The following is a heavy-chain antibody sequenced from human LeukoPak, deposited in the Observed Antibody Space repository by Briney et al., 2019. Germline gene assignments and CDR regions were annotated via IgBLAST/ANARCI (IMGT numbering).Heavy chain of an antibody. D-gene: IGHD3-22*01. CDR3: ARPYYLEVRIDP. V-gene: IGHV4-59*08. Sequence: PSETLSLTCTVSGGSISSYYWSWIRQPPGKGLEWIAYMYYSGSTYYNPSLKSRVTMSSGTSKNQPSLKLRSVTAADTAVYYCARPYYLEVRIDPWGQGILVTVSP. J-gene: IGHJ5*02. CDR2: MYYSGST. CDR1: GGSISSYY.